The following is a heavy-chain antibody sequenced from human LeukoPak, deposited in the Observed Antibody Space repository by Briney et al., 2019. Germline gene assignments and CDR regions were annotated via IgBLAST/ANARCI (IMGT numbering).Heavy chain of an antibody. CDR3: ARRRYYDGSGYLE. CDR2: IYYSGRT. Sequence: SETLSLTCSVSGDSVSRSDYYWDWIRQPPGKGLEWIGTIYYSGRTYYSPSLKSRVTMSVDPSNNQFSLNLRSVTAADTALYYCARRRYYDGSGYLEWGQGTLLSVSS. CDR1: GDSVSRSDYY. V-gene: IGHV4-39*01. J-gene: IGHJ1*01. D-gene: IGHD3-22*01.